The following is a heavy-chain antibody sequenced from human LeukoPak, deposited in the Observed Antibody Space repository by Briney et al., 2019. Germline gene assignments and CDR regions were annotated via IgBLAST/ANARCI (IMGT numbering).Heavy chain of an antibody. CDR2: ISGDGSVT. Sequence: GGSLRLSYTASGFTLRNYWMHWVRQVPGKRLVWVPRISGDGSVTNYADSVQGRFTISRDNAKNILYLQINSLRSEDTAVYYCARYSSSSGGASYYLDYWGHGTLVTVSS. J-gene: IGHJ4*01. V-gene: IGHV3-74*01. CDR1: GFTLRNYW. D-gene: IGHD6-6*01. CDR3: ARYSSSSGGASYYLDY.